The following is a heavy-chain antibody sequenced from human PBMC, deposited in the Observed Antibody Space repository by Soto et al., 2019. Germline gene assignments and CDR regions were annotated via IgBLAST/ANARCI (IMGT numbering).Heavy chain of an antibody. V-gene: IGHV3-23*01. J-gene: IGHJ6*03. D-gene: IGHD3-10*01. CDR2: ISGRGGST. CDR3: AKAGGFGEFYFYMDV. CDR1: GFSFSSFA. Sequence: GGSLRLSCAASGFSFSSFAMSWVRQPPGRGLEWVSAISGRGGSTYYAGSVKGRFTISRDNSKNTLYLQMNSLRAEDTAVYYCAKAGGFGEFYFYMDVWGKETTVTVSS.